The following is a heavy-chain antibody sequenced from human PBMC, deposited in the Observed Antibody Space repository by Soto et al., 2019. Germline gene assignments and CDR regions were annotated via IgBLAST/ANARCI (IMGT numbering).Heavy chain of an antibody. Sequence: EVQLVESGGGLVQPGGSLRLSCAVSGFTISRHYMSWVRRAPGKGLEWVSVIYSGGNTYYADSVKGRFTISRDNSKNTLYLQMNSLRAEDTAVYYCATLTKYDILTGYYPCWGQGTLVTVSS. CDR2: IYSGGNT. D-gene: IGHD3-9*01. J-gene: IGHJ4*02. CDR3: ATLTKYDILTGYYPC. CDR1: GFTISRHY. V-gene: IGHV3-66*01.